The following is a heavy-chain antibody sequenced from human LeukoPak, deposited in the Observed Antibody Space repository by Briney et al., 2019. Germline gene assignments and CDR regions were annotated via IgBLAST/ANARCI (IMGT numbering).Heavy chain of an antibody. CDR2: IYYSGST. V-gene: IGHV4-39*01. J-gene: IGHJ4*02. CDR1: GGSISSSSYY. Sequence: SETLSLTCTVSGGSISSSSYYWGWIRQPPGKGLERIGSIYYSGSTYYNPSLKSRVTISVDTSKNQFSLKLSSVTAADTAVYYCAKGPKNYYGSGSYLDYWGQGTLVTVSS. D-gene: IGHD3-10*01. CDR3: AKGPKNYYGSGSYLDY.